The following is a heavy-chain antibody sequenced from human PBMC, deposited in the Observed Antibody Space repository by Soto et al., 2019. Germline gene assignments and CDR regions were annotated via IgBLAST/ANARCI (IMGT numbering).Heavy chain of an antibody. CDR1: GFTFSSYA. Sequence: EVQLLESGGGLVQPGGSLRLSCAASGFTFSSYAMSWVRQAPGKGLEWVSAISGSGGSTYYADSVKGRFTISRDNSKNGLDLQMNSLRAEDTAVYYCAKDEVGATYYYYYGMDVWGQGTTVSVSS. D-gene: IGHD1-26*01. V-gene: IGHV3-23*01. J-gene: IGHJ6*02. CDR2: ISGSGGST. CDR3: AKDEVGATYYYYYGMDV.